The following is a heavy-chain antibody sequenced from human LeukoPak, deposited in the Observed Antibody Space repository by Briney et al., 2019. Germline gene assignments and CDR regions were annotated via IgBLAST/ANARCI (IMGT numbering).Heavy chain of an antibody. J-gene: IGHJ4*02. D-gene: IGHD2-2*01. V-gene: IGHV3-7*01. CDR2: VKQDGSEN. CDR3: ARERYCTSTTCYVGVPFDY. CDR1: GFTFSTYY. Sequence: GGSLRLSCAASGFTFSTYYMTWVRHDPGRGLEWVAGVKQDGSENYYVDPAKGRFTISRDNSKNSLYLQMSSLRAEDTAVYFCARERYCTSTTCYVGVPFDYWGQGTLVTVAS.